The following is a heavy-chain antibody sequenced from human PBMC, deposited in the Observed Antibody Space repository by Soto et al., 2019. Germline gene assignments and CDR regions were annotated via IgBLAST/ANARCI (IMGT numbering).Heavy chain of an antibody. CDR1: GLPFSSYT. V-gene: IGHV3-48*02. J-gene: IGHJ4*02. Sequence: EVQLVESGGDLVQPGGTLRLSCAASGLPFSSYTMNWVRQAPGKGLEWVSYISRRSSTIDYADSVKGRFTISRDNAKNILYLQMIILRDEDTAVYYCATLYSSPEHYWGQGTLVTVSS. D-gene: IGHD6-13*01. CDR2: ISRRSSTI. CDR3: ATLYSSPEHY.